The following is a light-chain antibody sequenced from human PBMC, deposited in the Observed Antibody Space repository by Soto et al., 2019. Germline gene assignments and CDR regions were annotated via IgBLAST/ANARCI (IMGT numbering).Light chain of an antibody. CDR3: CSYAGGGTYV. CDR1: SHDVGTYDL. Sequence: QSVLTQPASVSGSPGRSITFSCTGASHDVGTYDLVSWFQQHPGEAPKLMIYEVTKRPSGVSNRFSGSKSGNTASLTISGLQDEDEADYYCCSYAGGGTYVFGTGTKVTVL. V-gene: IGLV2-23*02. J-gene: IGLJ1*01. CDR2: EVT.